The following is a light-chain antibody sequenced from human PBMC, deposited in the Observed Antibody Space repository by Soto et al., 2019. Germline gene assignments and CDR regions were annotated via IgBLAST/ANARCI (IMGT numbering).Light chain of an antibody. CDR3: QQYGSPPIT. CDR2: GTS. V-gene: IGKV3-20*01. J-gene: IGKJ5*01. CDR1: QRVSRS. Sequence: EIVMTQSPATLTISPCETAALSWRASQRVSRSLAWYQQKPAQAPRLLLSGTSNRATGTPDRFSGSGSGTDFTLTISRLEPEDFAVYYCQQYGSPPITFGQGTRLEI.